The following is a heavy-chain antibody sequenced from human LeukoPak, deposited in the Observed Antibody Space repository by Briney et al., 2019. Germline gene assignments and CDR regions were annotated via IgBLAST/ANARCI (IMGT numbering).Heavy chain of an antibody. V-gene: IGHV3-23*01. CDR3: ARDPLPPVTDAFDI. CDR1: GFTFSSFA. D-gene: IGHD1-14*01. CDR2: IANTGGST. Sequence: GGSLRLSCAASGFTFSSFAMSWVRQAPGKGLEWVSAIANTGGSTYYAGSVKGRFTISRDNAKNSLYLQMNSLRTEDTAVYYCARDPLPPVTDAFDIWGQGTMVTVSS. J-gene: IGHJ3*02.